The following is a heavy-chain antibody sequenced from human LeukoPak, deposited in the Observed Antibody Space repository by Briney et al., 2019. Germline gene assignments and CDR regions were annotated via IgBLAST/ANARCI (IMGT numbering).Heavy chain of an antibody. Sequence: GGSLRLSCAASGFVFSNYGMHWVRQAPGKGLEWVTFVRYDGSNEYYADSVKGRFTLSRDNSKNTLYLQMNSLTTEDTGVYSCAKDSNSGYVSVGPNYWGLGTLVTVSS. CDR2: VRYDGSNE. CDR1: GFVFSNYG. V-gene: IGHV3-30*02. D-gene: IGHD5-12*01. J-gene: IGHJ4*02. CDR3: AKDSNSGYVSVGPNY.